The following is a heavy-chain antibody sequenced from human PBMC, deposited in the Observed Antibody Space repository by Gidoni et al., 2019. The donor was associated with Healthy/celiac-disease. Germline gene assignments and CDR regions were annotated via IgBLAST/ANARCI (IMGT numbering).Heavy chain of an antibody. Sequence: QVQLVQSGAAVKKPGASVKVSCQASGYPFTGSYMHWVRQAPGQGLEWMGWINPNSGGTNDAQKVQGWVTMTRDTSISTAYMELSRLRSDDTAVYYCARSPSSSLRNYYYYYMDVWGKGTTVTVSS. J-gene: IGHJ6*03. CDR3: ARSPSSSLRNYYYYYMDV. CDR2: INPNSGGT. CDR1: GYPFTGSY. D-gene: IGHD6-13*01. V-gene: IGHV1-2*04.